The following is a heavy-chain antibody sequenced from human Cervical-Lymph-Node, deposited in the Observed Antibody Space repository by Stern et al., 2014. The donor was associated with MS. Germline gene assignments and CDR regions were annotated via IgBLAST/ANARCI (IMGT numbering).Heavy chain of an antibody. CDR1: GYSFTAYF. Sequence: QVQLMQSGAEVKKPGASVKISCKASGYSFTAYFIHWVRQAPGQGLEWMGWINAANGNTKYSPKFSGRVTMTRDTSATTTFLSLSSLKSEDTAIYYCARGQAVAGDPWGQGTLVTVSS. CDR2: INAANGNT. J-gene: IGHJ5*02. CDR3: ARGQAVAGDP. V-gene: IGHV1-3*01. D-gene: IGHD6-19*01.